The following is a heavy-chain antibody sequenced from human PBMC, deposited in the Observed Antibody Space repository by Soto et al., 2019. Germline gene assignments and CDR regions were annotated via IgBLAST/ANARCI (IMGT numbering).Heavy chain of an antibody. CDR3: ARKRYYYGSGRAGYYYYYGMDV. V-gene: IGHV4-34*01. J-gene: IGHJ6*04. CDR1: GGSFSGYY. Sequence: SETLSLTCAVYGGSFSGYYWSWIRQPPGKGLEWIGEINHSGSTNYNPSLKSRVTISVDTSKNQFSLKLSSVTAADTAVYYCARKRYYYGSGRAGYYYYYGMDVWGKGTTVTVSS. D-gene: IGHD3-10*01. CDR2: INHSGST.